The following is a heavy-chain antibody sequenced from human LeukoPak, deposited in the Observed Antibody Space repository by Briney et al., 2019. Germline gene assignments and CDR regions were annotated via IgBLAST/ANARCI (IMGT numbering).Heavy chain of an antibody. CDR1: GGAISSYC. Sequence: SETLSLTCSVSGGAISSYCWNWIRLPAGKGLEWIGCIYTRGSTIHNPSIKSRVTMSVDTAKNQFSLRLNSVTAADTAVYYCARGSREMSTIFDYWGQGTLVTVSS. D-gene: IGHD5-24*01. V-gene: IGHV4-4*07. CDR2: IYTRGST. CDR3: ARGSREMSTIFDY. J-gene: IGHJ4*02.